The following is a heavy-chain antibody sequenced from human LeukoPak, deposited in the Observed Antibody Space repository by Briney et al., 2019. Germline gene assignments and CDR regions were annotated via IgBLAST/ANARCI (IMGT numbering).Heavy chain of an antibody. CDR3: AKDLVAVAGM. CDR2: IRYDGSNK. Sequence: GGTLRLSCAASGFTFSSYEMNWVRQAPGKGLEWVAFIRYDGSNKYYADSAKGRLTISRDNSKNTLYLQMNRLRAEDTAVYYCAKDLVAVAGMWGQGNLVTVSS. CDR1: GFTFSSYE. V-gene: IGHV3-30*02. D-gene: IGHD6-19*01. J-gene: IGHJ4*02.